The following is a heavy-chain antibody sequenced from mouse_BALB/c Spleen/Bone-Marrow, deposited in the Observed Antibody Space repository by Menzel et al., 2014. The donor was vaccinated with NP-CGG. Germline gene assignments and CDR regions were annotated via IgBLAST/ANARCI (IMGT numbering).Heavy chain of an antibody. CDR1: GFTFSSYA. D-gene: IGHD1-2*01. J-gene: IGHJ2*01. CDR3: ARSGYYYFDS. Sequence: EVKLMESGGGLVEPGGSLKLSCAASGFTFSSYAMSWVRQTPEKRLEWVASIISGGSTYYPDSVKGRFTISRDNARNILYLQMSSLRSEDTAMYYCARSGYYYFDSWGQGTTLTVSS. V-gene: IGHV5-6-5*01. CDR2: IISGGST.